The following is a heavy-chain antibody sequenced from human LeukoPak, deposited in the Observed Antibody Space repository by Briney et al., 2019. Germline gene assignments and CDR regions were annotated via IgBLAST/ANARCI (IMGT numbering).Heavy chain of an antibody. CDR2: IYTSGST. CDR3: AKSNGYGLIDI. V-gene: IGHV4-4*07. Sequence: PSETLSLTCTVSGGSISSYYWSWIRQPAGKGLEWIGRIYTSGSTNYNPSLKSRVTISLDTSRNQFSLRLNSVTAADTAVYYCAKSNGYGLIDIWGQGTMVTVSS. D-gene: IGHD3-10*01. J-gene: IGHJ3*02. CDR1: GGSISSYY.